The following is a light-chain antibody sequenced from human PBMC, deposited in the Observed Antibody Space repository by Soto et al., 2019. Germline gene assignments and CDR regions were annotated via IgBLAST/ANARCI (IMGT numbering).Light chain of an antibody. J-gene: IGKJ2*01. CDR1: QRVSTN. V-gene: IGKV3-15*01. CDR2: AAS. CDR3: QQYNNWPYT. Sequence: IVMTQSPATLPVSPGERATLSCRATQRVSTNLAWYQQKPGQAPRFLICAASSRATGVPASFSGSGSVTELTRTIISLQAEDFALWYSQQYNNWPYTFGQGTRL.